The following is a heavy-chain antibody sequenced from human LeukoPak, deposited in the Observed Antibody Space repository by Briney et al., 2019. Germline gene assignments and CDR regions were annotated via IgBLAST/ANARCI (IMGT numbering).Heavy chain of an antibody. CDR2: ISYSGSP. CDR3: ARVLMGYTNGSPDGNYYYGMDV. Sequence: SETLSLTCTVSGAAITTYYWSWIRKPPGKGLEGIGYISYSGSPNYNPSLRTRLTISIDTSKNQFSLNLRSVTPADTAVYYCARVLMGYTNGSPDGNYYYGMDVWGQGTTVTVSS. CDR1: GAAITTYY. V-gene: IGHV4-59*13. D-gene: IGHD2-8*01. J-gene: IGHJ6*02.